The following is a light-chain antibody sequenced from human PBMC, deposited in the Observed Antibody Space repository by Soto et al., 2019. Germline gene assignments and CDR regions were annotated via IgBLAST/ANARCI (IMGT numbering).Light chain of an antibody. CDR1: QSVGSN. CDR2: AAS. Sequence: EVVMKQSPATLSVSPGERATLSCRASQSVGSNLAWYQQKPGQAPRLLIYAASTRATGIPARFSGSGSGTEFTLTISSLQSEDFAVYYCQQRSAWPFTFGGGTSVLIK. J-gene: IGKJ4*01. V-gene: IGKV3-15*01. CDR3: QQRSAWPFT.